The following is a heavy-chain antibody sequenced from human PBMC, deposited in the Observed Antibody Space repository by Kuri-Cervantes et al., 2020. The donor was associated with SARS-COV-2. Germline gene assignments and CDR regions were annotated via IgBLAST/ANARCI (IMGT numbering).Heavy chain of an antibody. Sequence: GESLKISCKGSGYSFTSYWISWVRQMPGKGLEWMGMIDPSDSYTNYSPSFQGHVTMSVDKSISTAYLQWSSMRASDTANYYCARRWYHGGSGYPDFWGQGTLVTVSS. CDR2: IDPSDSYT. J-gene: IGHJ4*02. V-gene: IGHV5-10-1*01. D-gene: IGHD3-22*01. CDR1: GYSFTSYW. CDR3: ARRWYHGGSGYPDF.